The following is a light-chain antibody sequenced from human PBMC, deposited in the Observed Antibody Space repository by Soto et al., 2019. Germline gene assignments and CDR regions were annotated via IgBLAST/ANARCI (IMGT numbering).Light chain of an antibody. V-gene: IGLV7-46*01. J-gene: IGLJ3*02. CDR2: NTS. CDR1: TGAVTSGHY. CDR3: LLSYRGARV. Sequence: QTVVTQEPSLTVSPGGTVTLTCGSSTGAVTSGHYPYWFQQKPGQAPRTLVYNTSDKHSWAPARFSGSLLGGKAALTLSGAQPEDEAEYYCLLSYRGARVFGGGTKLTVL.